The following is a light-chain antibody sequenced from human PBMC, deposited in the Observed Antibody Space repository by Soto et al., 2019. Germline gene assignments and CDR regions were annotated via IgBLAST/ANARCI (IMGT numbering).Light chain of an antibody. Sequence: EIVLTQSPGTLSLSPGERATLSCRASQSVSSNYLAWYQQKPGQAPKVLIYRASNRATGIPDRFSGSGSGTDFTLTISRLEPEDFAVYYCQQYGSSGTFGQGTKVDI. CDR3: QQYGSSGT. V-gene: IGKV3-20*01. J-gene: IGKJ1*01. CDR1: QSVSSNY. CDR2: RAS.